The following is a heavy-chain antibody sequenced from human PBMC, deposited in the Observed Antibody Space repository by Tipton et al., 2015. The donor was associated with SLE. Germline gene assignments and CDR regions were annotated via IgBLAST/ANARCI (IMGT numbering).Heavy chain of an antibody. Sequence: LRLSCTVSGGSISSSSYYWGWIRQPPGKGLEWIGSIYYSGSTYYNPSLKSRVTISVDTSKNQFFLKLSSVTAADTAVYYCARASPYSSSLNDAFDTWGQGTMVTVSS. CDR2: IYYSGST. CDR3: ARASPYSSSLNDAFDT. CDR1: GGSISSSSYY. V-gene: IGHV4-39*07. D-gene: IGHD6-6*01. J-gene: IGHJ3*02.